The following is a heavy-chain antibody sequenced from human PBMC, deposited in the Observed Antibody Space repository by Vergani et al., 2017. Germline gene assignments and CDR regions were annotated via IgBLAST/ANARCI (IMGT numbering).Heavy chain of an antibody. CDR2: ISAYSGGT. V-gene: IGHV1-18*01. J-gene: IGHJ4*02. D-gene: IGHD7-27*01. Sequence: QVQLVQSGAEVKKPGASVKVSCKASGYTFTSYGISWVRQAPGQGLEWMGWISAYSGGTNYAQKFQGWVTMTRDTSISTAYMELSRLRSDDTAVYYCARDSELTGDFDYWGQGTLVTVSS. CDR1: GYTFTSYG. CDR3: ARDSELTGDFDY.